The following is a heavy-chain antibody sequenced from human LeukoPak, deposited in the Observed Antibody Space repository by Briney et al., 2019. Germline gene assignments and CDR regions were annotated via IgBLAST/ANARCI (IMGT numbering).Heavy chain of an antibody. V-gene: IGHV4-61*08. CDR3: AGGASSRGYYVWEDY. J-gene: IGHJ4*02. Sequence: PSETLSLTCTVSGASIRSGDYYWSWIRQPPGKGLEWIGYIYYSGTNNYNPSLKSRVTISVDTSKNQFSLRLSSVTAADTAVYYCAGGASSRGYYVWEDYWGQGTLVTVSS. D-gene: IGHD3-22*01. CDR1: GASIRSGDYY. CDR2: IYYSGTN.